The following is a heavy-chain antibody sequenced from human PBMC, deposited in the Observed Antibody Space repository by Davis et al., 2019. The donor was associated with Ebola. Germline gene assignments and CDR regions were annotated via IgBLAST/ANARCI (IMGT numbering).Heavy chain of an antibody. CDR1: GGSISSYY. J-gene: IGHJ5*02. V-gene: IGHV3-30*02. CDR3: AKAEQWLVNWFDP. Sequence: PGGSLRLSCAVFGGSISSYYWNWIRQPPGKGLEWVTFIRYDGSNKYYADSVKGRFTISRDNSKNTLYLQMNSLRAEDTAVYYCAKAEQWLVNWFDPWGQGTLVTVSS. D-gene: IGHD6-19*01. CDR2: IRYDGSNK.